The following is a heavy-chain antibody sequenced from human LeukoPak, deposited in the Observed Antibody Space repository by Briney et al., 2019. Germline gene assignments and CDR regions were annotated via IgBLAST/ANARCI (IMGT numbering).Heavy chain of an antibody. CDR3: AKEEYSSGWYPPAY. V-gene: IGHV3-23*01. D-gene: IGHD6-19*01. CDR1: GFTFSSYA. Sequence: GGSLRLSCAASGFTFSSYAMSWVRQAPGKGLEWVSAISGSGGSTYYADSVKGRFTVSRDNSKNTLYLQMNSLRAEDTAVYYCAKEEYSSGWYPPAYWGQGTLVTVSS. CDR2: ISGSGGST. J-gene: IGHJ4*02.